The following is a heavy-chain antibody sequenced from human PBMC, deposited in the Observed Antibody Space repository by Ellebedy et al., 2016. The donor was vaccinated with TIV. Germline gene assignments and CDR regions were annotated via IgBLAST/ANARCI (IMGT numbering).Heavy chain of an antibody. D-gene: IGHD6-19*01. J-gene: IGHJ4*02. Sequence: GESLKISXQTSGYRFTSHWIAWVRQQHGQGLEWVGFIYPSDSDTRYSPSFQGQVTISSDKSISTVYLQWSGLKASDTAVYFCARLRDALADELDYWGQGTLVTVSS. CDR1: GYRFTSHW. CDR2: IYPSDSDT. V-gene: IGHV5-51*01. CDR3: ARLRDALADELDY.